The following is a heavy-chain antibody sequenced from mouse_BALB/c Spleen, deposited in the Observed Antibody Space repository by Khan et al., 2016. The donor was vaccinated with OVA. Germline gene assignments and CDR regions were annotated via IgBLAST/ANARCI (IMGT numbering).Heavy chain of an antibody. CDR3: ARPEVRRDYAMDY. J-gene: IGHJ4*01. CDR1: GFTFSSYV. D-gene: IGHD2-14*01. CDR2: ISSGGSYA. V-gene: IGHV5-9-3*01. Sequence: LVESGGGLVKPGGSLKLSCAASGFTFSSYVMSWVRQTPEKRLEWVATISSGGSYAYYPDSVKGRFTISRDNAKNTLYLQMSSLRSEDTAMYYCARPEVRRDYAMDYWGQGTSVTVSS.